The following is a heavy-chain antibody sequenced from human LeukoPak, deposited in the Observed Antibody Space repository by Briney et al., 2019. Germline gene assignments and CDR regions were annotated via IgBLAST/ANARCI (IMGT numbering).Heavy chain of an antibody. J-gene: IGHJ3*02. CDR2: IKSKTDGGTT. CDR1: GFTFSNAW. D-gene: IGHD6-13*01. Sequence: GGSLRLSCAASGFTFSNAWMSWVRQAPGKGLEWVGRIKSKTDGGTTGYAAPVKGRFTISRDDSKNTLYLQMNSLKTEDTAVYYCTTEGGVAADNDAFDIWGQGTMVTVSS. V-gene: IGHV3-15*01. CDR3: TTEGGVAADNDAFDI.